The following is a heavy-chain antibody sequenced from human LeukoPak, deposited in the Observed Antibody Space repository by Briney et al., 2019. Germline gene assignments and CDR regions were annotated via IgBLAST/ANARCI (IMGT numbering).Heavy chain of an antibody. Sequence: GGSLRLSCAASGFTFSSYAMSWVRQAPGKGLEWVSAISGSGGSTYYADSVKGLFTISRDNSKNTLYLQMNSLRAEDTAVYYCAKGPYYYDSSGYYYQRNWFDPWGQGTLVTVSS. J-gene: IGHJ5*02. D-gene: IGHD3-22*01. CDR1: GFTFSSYA. CDR2: ISGSGGST. CDR3: AKGPYYYDSSGYYYQRNWFDP. V-gene: IGHV3-23*01.